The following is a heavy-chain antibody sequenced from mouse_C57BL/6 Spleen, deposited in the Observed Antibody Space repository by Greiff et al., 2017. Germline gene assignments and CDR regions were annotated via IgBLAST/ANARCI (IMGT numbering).Heavy chain of an antibody. V-gene: IGHV1-15*01. CDR3: TREGNYVGWCAY. Sequence: QVQLQQSGAELVRPGASVTLSCKASGYTFTDYEMHWVKQTPVHGLEWIGAIDPETGGTAYNQKFKGKAILTADKSSSTAYMELRSLTSEDSAVYYCTREGNYVGWCAYWGQGTLVTVSA. D-gene: IGHD2-1*01. CDR2: IDPETGGT. J-gene: IGHJ3*01. CDR1: GYTFTDYE.